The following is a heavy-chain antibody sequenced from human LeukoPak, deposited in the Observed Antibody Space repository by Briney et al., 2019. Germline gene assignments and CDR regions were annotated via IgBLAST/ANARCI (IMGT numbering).Heavy chain of an antibody. CDR3: ARDRGYSTVDY. J-gene: IGHJ4*02. CDR2: MNADGSEK. V-gene: IGHV3-7*01. Sequence: GGSLRLSCAASGLGFSNYWMSWVRQAPGKGLEWVANMNADGSEKNYFDSVKGRFTISRDNAQDSLYLQMNSLRAEDTAVYYCARDRGYSTVDYWGQGTLLTVSS. D-gene: IGHD4-11*01. CDR1: GLGFSNYW.